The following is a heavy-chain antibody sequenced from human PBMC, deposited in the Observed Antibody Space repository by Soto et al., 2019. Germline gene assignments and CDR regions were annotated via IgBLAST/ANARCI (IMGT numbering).Heavy chain of an antibody. CDR3: ARDPVAEVGATRGFDY. CDR1: GFTFSDYY. Sequence: QVQLVESGGGLVKPGGSLRLSCAASGFTFSDYYMSWIRQAPGKGLEWVSYLSSTGSTIYYADSVKGRFTISRDNAKTSLYLQMNSLRAEDTAVYYCARDPVAEVGATRGFDYWGQGTLVTVSS. CDR2: LSSTGSTI. V-gene: IGHV3-11*01. D-gene: IGHD1-26*01. J-gene: IGHJ4*02.